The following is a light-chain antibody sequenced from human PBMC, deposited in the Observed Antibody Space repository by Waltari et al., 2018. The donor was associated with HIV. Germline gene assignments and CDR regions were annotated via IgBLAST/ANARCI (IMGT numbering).Light chain of an antibody. V-gene: IGLV2-14*01. CDR2: EVS. Sequence: QSALTQPASVSGSPGQSITISCPGTSSDDASYNYVPWYQQHPGKAPKLMIYEVSNRPSGVSNRFSGSKSGNTASLAISGLRSEDEADYYCAAWGDSLTSFVFGTGTKVTVL. J-gene: IGLJ1*01. CDR1: SSDDASYNY. CDR3: AAWGDSLTSFV.